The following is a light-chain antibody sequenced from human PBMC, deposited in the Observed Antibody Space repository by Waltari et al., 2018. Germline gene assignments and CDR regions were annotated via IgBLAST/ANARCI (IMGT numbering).Light chain of an antibody. CDR3: QQRINWPRT. CDR2: EAS. V-gene: IGKV3-11*01. J-gene: IGKJ1*01. CDR1: QSVGRY. Sequence: EIVLTQSPATLSLSPGERATLSCRASQSVGRYLAWYQQQPGQAPRLLSYEASNRATGIPARFSGSGSGTDFTLTISSLEPEDFAVYHCQQRINWPRTFGQGTKVEI.